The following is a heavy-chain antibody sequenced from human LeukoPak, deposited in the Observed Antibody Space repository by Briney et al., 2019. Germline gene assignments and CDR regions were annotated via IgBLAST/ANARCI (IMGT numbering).Heavy chain of an antibody. D-gene: IGHD6-13*01. CDR1: GGSISSYY. V-gene: IGHV4-59*01. CDR3: AIAAAAGNGSIHY. CDR2: IYNSGST. J-gene: IGHJ4*02. Sequence: SETLSLTCTVSGGSISSYYWSWLRQPPGKGLEWIGYIYNSGSTNYNPSLKSRVTISVDTSRNQFSLTLSSVTAADTAVYYCAIAAAAGNGSIHYWGQGTLVTVPS.